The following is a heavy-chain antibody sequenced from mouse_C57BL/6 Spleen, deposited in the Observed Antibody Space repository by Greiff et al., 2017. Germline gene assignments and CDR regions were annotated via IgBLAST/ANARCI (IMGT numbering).Heavy chain of an antibody. D-gene: IGHD2-2*01. CDR1: GYTLTEHT. V-gene: IGHV1-78*01. J-gene: IGHJ4*01. CDR2: IYPRDGST. Sequence: QVQLQQSDAELVKPGTSVKITCKVSGYTLTEHTFQRVKPRPEKGLEWIGYIYPRDGSTKYNDKFKGKATLTADKSSSTAYMQLNSLTSEDSAVYFCARYGYSFYYAMDYWGQGTSVTVSS. CDR3: ARYGYSFYYAMDY.